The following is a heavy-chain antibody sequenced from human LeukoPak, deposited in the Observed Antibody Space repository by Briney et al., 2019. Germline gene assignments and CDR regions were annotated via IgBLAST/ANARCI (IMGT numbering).Heavy chain of an antibody. J-gene: IGHJ4*02. CDR2: ISGSGGST. CDR3: ARGNYGSDRGYFDY. Sequence: PGGSLRLSCAASGFTFRSYAMSWVRQAPGKGLEWVSAISGSGGSTYYADSVKGRFTISRDNSKNTLYPQMNSLRAEDTAIYYCARGNYGSDRGYFDYWGQGTLVTVSS. D-gene: IGHD5-12*01. V-gene: IGHV3-23*01. CDR1: GFTFRSYA.